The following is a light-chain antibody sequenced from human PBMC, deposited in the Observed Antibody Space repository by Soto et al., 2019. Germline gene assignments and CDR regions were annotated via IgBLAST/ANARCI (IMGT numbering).Light chain of an antibody. J-gene: IGKJ1*01. CDR1: QSVSSN. CDR3: QQYNNWPPP. Sequence: EVVMTQSPATLSVSPGERATLSCRASQSVSSNLAWYQHKPGQAPRLLIYGASTRATGIPARFSGSGSGTEFTLTITSLQSEDFAVYYCQQYNNWPPPFGQGTKVDIK. CDR2: GAS. V-gene: IGKV3-15*01.